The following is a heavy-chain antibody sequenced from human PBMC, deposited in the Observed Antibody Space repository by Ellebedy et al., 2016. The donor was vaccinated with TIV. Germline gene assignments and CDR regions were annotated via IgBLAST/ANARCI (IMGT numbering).Heavy chain of an antibody. D-gene: IGHD3-9*01. CDR2: IKEDGSDK. Sequence: GESLKISCAAFGFAFDTDWMTWVRQVPGKGLEWVANIKEDGSDKNYVDSVKGRLTISRDNANNALHLQMNSLRGEDTAIYYCARNNDWSFDYWGQGTQVTVSS. V-gene: IGHV3-7*01. CDR3: ARNNDWSFDY. CDR1: GFAFDTDW. J-gene: IGHJ4*02.